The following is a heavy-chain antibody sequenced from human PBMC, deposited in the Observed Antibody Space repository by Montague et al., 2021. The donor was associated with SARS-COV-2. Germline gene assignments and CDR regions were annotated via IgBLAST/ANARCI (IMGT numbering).Heavy chain of an antibody. D-gene: IGHD3-3*01. CDR3: ATLPSRMTIFGVDQGYYFDD. V-gene: IGHV4-39*01. J-gene: IGHJ4*02. CDR2: KYNSGST. CDR1: GDSISSRSYY. Sequence: SETLSLTCTVSGDSISSRSYYCGWIRHPPGKGLECIGFKYNSGSTYYNPTLKSRVTISVDTTNNQSSQKLCSVTAANTAVYYCATLPSRMTIFGVDQGYYFDDWGQGTLVTVSS.